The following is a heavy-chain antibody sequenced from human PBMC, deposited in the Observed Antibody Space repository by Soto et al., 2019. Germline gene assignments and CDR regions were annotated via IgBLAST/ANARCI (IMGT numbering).Heavy chain of an antibody. CDR3: ATSYDTGFDP. CDR1: GYKFSTYA. J-gene: IGHJ5*02. Sequence: QLQLTQSGGEARKPGASVRVSCAASGYKFSTYAISWLRQAPGQGLEWMGLITPNSGYTNYAQKFQGRLILTTDIPSSTAYMELTSLRYDDTAIYYCATSYDTGFDPLGQGTLVSVS. V-gene: IGHV1-18*01. D-gene: IGHD3-9*01. CDR2: ITPNSGYT.